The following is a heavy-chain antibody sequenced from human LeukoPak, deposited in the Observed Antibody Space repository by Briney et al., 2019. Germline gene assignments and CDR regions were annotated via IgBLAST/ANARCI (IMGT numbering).Heavy chain of an antibody. CDR2: ITSTSGSI. V-gene: IGHV3-23*01. D-gene: IGHD6-19*01. CDR3: ASYSSGWFKPLDS. Sequence: GGSLRLSCVGSGFRFGNSAMSWVRQSPGKGLEWVSSITSTSGSIKYVDSVKGRFAISRDNSKNTLFLQMDSLRAEDTAIYYCASYSSGWFKPLDSWGQGTLVTVSS. CDR1: GFRFGNSA. J-gene: IGHJ4*02.